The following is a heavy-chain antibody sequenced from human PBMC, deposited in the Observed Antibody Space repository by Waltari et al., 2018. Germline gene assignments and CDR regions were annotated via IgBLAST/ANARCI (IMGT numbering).Heavy chain of an antibody. CDR2: ISSSSSYI. Sequence: EVQLVESGGGLVKPGGSLRLSCAASGFTFRSYSMNWVRQAPGKGLEWVSSISSSSSYIYYADSVKGRFTISRDNAKNSLYLQMNSLRAEDTAVYYCARAEDSSGYYRGYWGQGTLVIVSS. CDR1: GFTFRSYS. CDR3: ARAEDSSGYYRGY. J-gene: IGHJ4*02. V-gene: IGHV3-21*01. D-gene: IGHD3-22*01.